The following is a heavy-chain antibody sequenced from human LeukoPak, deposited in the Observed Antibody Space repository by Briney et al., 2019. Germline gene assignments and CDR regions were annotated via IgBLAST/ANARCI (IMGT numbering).Heavy chain of an antibody. V-gene: IGHV4-59*05. CDR3: ARRGSGWYYFDY. D-gene: IGHD6-19*01. CDR2: IYYSGST. J-gene: IGHJ4*02. CDR1: GGSISNYY. Sequence: PSETLSLTCTVSGGSISNYYWSWIRQTPGKGLEWIGSIYYSGSTYYNPSLKSRVTISVDTSKNQFSLKLSSVTAADTAVYYCARRGSGWYYFDYWGQGTLVTVSS.